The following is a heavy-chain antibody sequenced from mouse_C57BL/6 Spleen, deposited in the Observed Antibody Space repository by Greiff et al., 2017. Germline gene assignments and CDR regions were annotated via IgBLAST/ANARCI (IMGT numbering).Heavy chain of an antibody. J-gene: IGHJ4*01. D-gene: IGHD1-1*01. CDR2: ISYDGSN. CDR3: ARGASYYYGSSSYAMDY. Sequence: EVQLQESGPGLVKPSQSLSLTCSVTGYSITSGYYWNWIRQFPGNKLEWMGYISYDGSNNYNPSLKNRISITRDTSKNQFFLKLNSVTTEDTATYYCARGASYYYGSSSYAMDYWGQGTSVTVSS. V-gene: IGHV3-6*01. CDR1: GYSITSGYY.